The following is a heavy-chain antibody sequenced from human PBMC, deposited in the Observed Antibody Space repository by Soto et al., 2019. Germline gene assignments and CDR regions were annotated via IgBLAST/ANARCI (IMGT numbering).Heavy chain of an antibody. CDR3: ARALGYSGYAGMDV. D-gene: IGHD5-12*01. V-gene: IGHV1-18*01. CDR1: GYTFTSYG. Sequence: VKVSCKASGYTFTSYGISWVRQAPGQGLEWMGWISAYNGNTNYAQKLQGRVTMTTDTSTSTAYMELRSLRSDDTAVYYCARALGYSGYAGMDVWGQGTTVTVSS. J-gene: IGHJ6*02. CDR2: ISAYNGNT.